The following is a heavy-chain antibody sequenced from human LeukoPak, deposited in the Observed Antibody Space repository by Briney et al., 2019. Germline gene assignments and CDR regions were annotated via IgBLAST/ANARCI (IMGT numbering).Heavy chain of an antibody. CDR2: ISSSGSTI. J-gene: IGHJ4*02. CDR3: ARSQYSSSSRSRNFDY. Sequence: GGSLRLSCAASGFTFSDYYMSWIRQAPGKGLEWVSYISSSGSTIYYADSVKGRFTISRDNAKNSLYLQMNSLRAEDTAVYYCARSQYSSSSRSRNFDYWGQGTLDTVSS. CDR1: GFTFSDYY. V-gene: IGHV3-11*01. D-gene: IGHD6-6*01.